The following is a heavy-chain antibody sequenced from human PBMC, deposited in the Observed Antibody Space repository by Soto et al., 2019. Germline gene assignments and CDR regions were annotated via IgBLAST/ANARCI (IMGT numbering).Heavy chain of an antibody. J-gene: IGHJ4*02. D-gene: IGHD5-12*01. CDR2: IFSSGST. Sequence: SETLSLTCTVSGGSINTFYWSWVRQPAGKGLERIGRIFSSGSTSFNPSLESRVAMSVDTSKNHFSLNLSSVTAADMAVYYCAREGSYSAYNFAHGIQLWSFDFWRQRALVTVSS. CDR1: GGSINTFY. V-gene: IGHV4-4*07. CDR3: AREGSYSAYNFAHGIQLWSFDF.